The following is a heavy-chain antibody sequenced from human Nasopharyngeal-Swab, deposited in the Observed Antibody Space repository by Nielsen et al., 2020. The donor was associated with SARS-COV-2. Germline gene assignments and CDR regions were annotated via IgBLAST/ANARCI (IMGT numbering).Heavy chain of an antibody. CDR3: AREGCSSTSCYFFDY. CDR1: GFTFSDYY. D-gene: IGHD2-2*01. CDR2: ISSSSSYT. J-gene: IGHJ4*02. V-gene: IGHV3-11*06. Sequence: GGSLRLSCAASGFTFSDYYMSWIRQAPGKGMEWVSYISSSSSYTNYADSGKGRFTIFRDSAKNSLYLQMNSLRAEDTAVYYCAREGCSSTSCYFFDYWGQGTLVTVSS.